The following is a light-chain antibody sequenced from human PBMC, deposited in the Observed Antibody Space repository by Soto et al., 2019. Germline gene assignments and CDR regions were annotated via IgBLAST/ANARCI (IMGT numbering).Light chain of an antibody. Sequence: SYELTQPPSVSVSPGQTASITCSGDKLGDKYACWYQQKPGRSPVLVIYQDSKRPSGIPERFSGSNSGNTATLTISGTQAMGEADYYCQAWDSSTACVVFGGGTQLTVL. CDR2: QDS. CDR3: QAWDSSTACVV. CDR1: KLGDKY. J-gene: IGLJ2*01. V-gene: IGLV3-1*01.